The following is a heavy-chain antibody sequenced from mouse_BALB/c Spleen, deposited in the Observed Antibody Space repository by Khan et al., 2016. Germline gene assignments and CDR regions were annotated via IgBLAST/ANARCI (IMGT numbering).Heavy chain of an antibody. CDR3: SRGVYDYEVDY. Sequence: VQLQQSGAELVKPGASVKLSCTVSGFNIKDTYMHWVNQRPEQGLEWIGRIDPANGNTKYDPKFQDKATITADTSSHTAYLQLSSLTSVDTAVYYCSRGVYDYEVDYWGQGTLVTVAA. CDR2: IDPANGNT. V-gene: IGHV14-3*02. D-gene: IGHD2-4*01. J-gene: IGHJ3*01. CDR1: GFNIKDTY.